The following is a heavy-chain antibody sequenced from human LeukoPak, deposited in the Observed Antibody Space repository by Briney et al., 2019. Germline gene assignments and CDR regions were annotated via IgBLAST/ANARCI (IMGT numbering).Heavy chain of an antibody. V-gene: IGHV1-2*02. J-gene: IGHJ4*02. CDR2: INPNSGST. CDR3: ARGHVLRYFDWLLDY. CDR1: GYTFTGYY. Sequence: VASVKVSCKASGYTFTGYYMHWVRQAPGQGLEWMGWINPNSGSTNYAQKFQGRVTMTRDTSISTAYMELSRLRSDDTAVYYCARGHVLRYFDWLLDYWGQGTLVTVSS. D-gene: IGHD3-9*01.